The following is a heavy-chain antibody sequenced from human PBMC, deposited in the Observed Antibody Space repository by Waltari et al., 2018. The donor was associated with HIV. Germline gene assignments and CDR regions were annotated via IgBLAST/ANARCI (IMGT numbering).Heavy chain of an antibody. CDR2: IRSSPSTI. Sequence: VQLVESGGGLVQPGGSLRLSCAASGFTFSSYSMNWVRQAPVKGLEWISYIRSSPSTISYADSVEGRFTISRDDGRNSVFLQMKSLRAEDTAIYYCARDLKYSFDYWGQGTLVTVSS. J-gene: IGHJ4*02. CDR3: ARDLKYSFDY. D-gene: IGHD2-15*01. V-gene: IGHV3-48*01. CDR1: GFTFSSYS.